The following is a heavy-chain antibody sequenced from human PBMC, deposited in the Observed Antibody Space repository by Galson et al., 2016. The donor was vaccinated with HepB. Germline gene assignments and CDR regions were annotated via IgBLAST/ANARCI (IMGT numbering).Heavy chain of an antibody. J-gene: IGHJ4*02. V-gene: IGHV2-70*04. Sequence: PALVKPTQTLTLTCTFSGFSLSTNGVRVTWIRQPPGKALEWLARIDWDDEKFYSTSLGTRLTISKDTSKNQVVLTLTDMGSVDTGTYYCARIAVTGTHFDCGGQGTLVTVAS. CDR1: GFSLSTNGVR. D-gene: IGHD6-19*01. CDR3: ARIAVTGTHFDC. CDR2: IDWDDEK.